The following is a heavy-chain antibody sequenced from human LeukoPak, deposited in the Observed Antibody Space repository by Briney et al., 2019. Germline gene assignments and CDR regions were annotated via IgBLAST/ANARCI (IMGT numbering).Heavy chain of an antibody. Sequence: GESLKISCKGSGYSFTSYWIAWVRQMPGKGLEWMGIIYPGDSDTRYSPSFEGQVTISADKSISTAYLQWSSLKASDTAMYYCASAVGATTLTIDYWGQGTLVTVSS. J-gene: IGHJ4*02. CDR1: GYSFTSYW. CDR3: ASAVGATTLTIDY. D-gene: IGHD1-26*01. CDR2: IYPGDSDT. V-gene: IGHV5-51*01.